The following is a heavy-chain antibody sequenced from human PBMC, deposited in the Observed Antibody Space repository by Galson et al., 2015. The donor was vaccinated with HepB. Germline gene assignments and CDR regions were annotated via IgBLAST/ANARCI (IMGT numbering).Heavy chain of an antibody. J-gene: IGHJ4*02. V-gene: IGHV3-23*01. D-gene: IGHD3-22*01. CDR3: AKYYHGGYYQGLN. CDR1: GFTFSSYA. Sequence: SLRLSCAVSGFTFSSYAMTWVRQAPGKGLEWLSTITGDGSTYYADSVKGRFTISRDKSKNTVYLQMNSLSAEDTAVYYCAKYYHGGYYQGLNWGQGTLVTVSS. CDR2: ITGDGST.